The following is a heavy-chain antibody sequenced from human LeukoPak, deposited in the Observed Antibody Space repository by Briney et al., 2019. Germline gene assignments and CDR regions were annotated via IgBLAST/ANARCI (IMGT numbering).Heavy chain of an antibody. J-gene: IGHJ6*03. D-gene: IGHD6-13*01. V-gene: IGHV1-69*05. CDR3: ARGQSGSSWPNYYYYYYMDV. Sequence: ASVKVSCKASGGTFSSYAISWVRQAPGQGLEWMGGIIPIFGTANYAQKFQGRVTITRNTSISTAYMELSSLRSEDTAVYYCARGQSGSSWPNYYYYYYMDVWGKGTTVTVSS. CDR2: IIPIFGTA. CDR1: GGTFSSYA.